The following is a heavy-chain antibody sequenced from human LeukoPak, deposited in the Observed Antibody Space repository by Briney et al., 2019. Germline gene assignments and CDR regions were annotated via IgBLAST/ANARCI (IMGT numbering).Heavy chain of an antibody. J-gene: IGHJ6*02. D-gene: IGHD6-13*01. CDR2: INPNSGST. CDR3: ARVQPPAITAAGPQTYYYCGMDV. Sequence: SVKVSCQPSGYTFTRYYIHWVGPPPGQGLEWMGWINPNSGSTNHVHNLQDRVTMTRKQSINPAYMELSRLRPDDTALYFLARVQPPAITAAGPQTYYYCGMDVWGQGTTVTVSS. V-gene: IGHV1-2*02. CDR1: GYTFTRYY.